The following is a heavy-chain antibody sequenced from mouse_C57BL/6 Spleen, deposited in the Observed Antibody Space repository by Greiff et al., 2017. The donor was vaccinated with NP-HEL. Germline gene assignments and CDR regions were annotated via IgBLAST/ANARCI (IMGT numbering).Heavy chain of an antibody. V-gene: IGHV5-6*01. Sequence: EVKLMESGGDLVKPGGSLKLSCAASGFTFSSYGMSWVRQTPDKRLEWVATISSGGSYTYYPDSVKGRFTISRDNAKTTLYLQMSSLKSEDTAMYYCARHRKAYWGQGTLVTVSA. J-gene: IGHJ3*01. CDR1: GFTFSSYG. CDR2: ISSGGSYT. CDR3: ARHRKAY.